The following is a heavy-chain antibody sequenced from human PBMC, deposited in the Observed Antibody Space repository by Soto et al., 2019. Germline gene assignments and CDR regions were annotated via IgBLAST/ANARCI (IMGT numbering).Heavy chain of an antibody. D-gene: IGHD6-13*01. CDR2: IYHSGST. CDR3: AAAPRY. CDR1: GGSITSYY. Sequence: QVQLQESGPGLVKPSETLSLTCAVSGGSITSYYWSWIRQAPGKGLEWIGYIYHSGSTDYNPSLKSRVTMSLDTSKNQVSLSLTSVTAADTAVYYCAAAPRYLGQGTLVTVSS. J-gene: IGHJ4*02. V-gene: IGHV4-59*01.